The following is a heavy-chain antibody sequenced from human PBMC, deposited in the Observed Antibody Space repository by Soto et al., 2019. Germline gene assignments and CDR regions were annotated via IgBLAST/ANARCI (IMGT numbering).Heavy chain of an antibody. Sequence: QVQLQESGPGLVKPTETLTLTCTVSGASIRSGGYYWSWIRQHPGKALEWIGYIYYRGSTYYNPSLEIRVTFSLDTSDNQFSLNLNSVTAADTAVYYCARVTMILVVSYFDLWGRGTLVTVSS. CDR3: ARVTMILVVSYFDL. CDR1: GASIRSGGYY. J-gene: IGHJ2*01. CDR2: IYYRGST. D-gene: IGHD3-22*01. V-gene: IGHV4-31*03.